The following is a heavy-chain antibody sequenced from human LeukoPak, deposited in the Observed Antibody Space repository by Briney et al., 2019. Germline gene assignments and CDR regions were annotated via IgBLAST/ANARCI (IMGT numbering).Heavy chain of an antibody. V-gene: IGHV3-30*02. CDR3: AKDQYCSSTSCHTAWYFQH. J-gene: IGHJ1*01. CDR2: IRYDGSNK. CDR1: GFTFSSYG. D-gene: IGHD2-2*02. Sequence: GGSLRLSCAASGFTFSSYGMHWVRQAPGKGLEWVAFIRYDGSNKYYADSVKGRFTISRDNSKNTLYLQMNSLRAEDTAVYYCAKDQYCSSTSCHTAWYFQHWGQGTLVTVSS.